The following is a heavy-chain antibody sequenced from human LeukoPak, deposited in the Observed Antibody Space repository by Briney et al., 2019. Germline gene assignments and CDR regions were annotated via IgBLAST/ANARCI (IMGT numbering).Heavy chain of an antibody. D-gene: IGHD1-26*01. V-gene: IGHV3-30-3*01. J-gene: IGHJ4*02. CDR3: ARDRALGELLVSLDY. Sequence: PGGSLRLSCAASGFTFSSYAMHWVRQAPGQGLEWVAVISYDGSNKYYADSVKGRFTISRDNSKSTLYLQMNSLRAEDTAVYYCARDRALGELLVSLDYWGQGTLVTVSS. CDR1: GFTFSSYA. CDR2: ISYDGSNK.